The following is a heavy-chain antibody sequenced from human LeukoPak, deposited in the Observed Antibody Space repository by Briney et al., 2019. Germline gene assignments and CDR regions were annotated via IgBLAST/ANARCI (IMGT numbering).Heavy chain of an antibody. V-gene: IGHV4-61*02. CDR3: ARTTEGGYTYGYFYYYYMDV. CDR1: GDSINSALYY. Sequence: SETLSLTCTVSGDSINSALYYWSWIRQPAWTGLEWIGRIYSSGSTNYNPSLKSRVTISVDTSKNQFSLKLTSVTAADTAVYYCARTTEGGYTYGYFYYYYMDVWGKGTTVTVSS. D-gene: IGHD5-18*01. CDR2: IYSSGST. J-gene: IGHJ6*03.